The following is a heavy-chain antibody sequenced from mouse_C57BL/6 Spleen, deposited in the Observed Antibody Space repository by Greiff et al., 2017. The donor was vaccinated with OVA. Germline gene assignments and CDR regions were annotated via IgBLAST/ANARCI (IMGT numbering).Heavy chain of an antibody. CDR3: ARGCITTVPRYFDV. CDR1: GYTFTSYW. V-gene: IGHV1-55*01. J-gene: IGHJ1*03. Sequence: VQLQQPGAELVKPGASVKMSCKASGYTFTSYWITWVKQRPGQGLEWIGDIYPGSGSTNYNEKFKSKATLTVDTSSSTAYMQLSSLTSEDSAVYYCARGCITTVPRYFDVWGTGTTVTVSS. CDR2: IYPGSGST. D-gene: IGHD1-1*01.